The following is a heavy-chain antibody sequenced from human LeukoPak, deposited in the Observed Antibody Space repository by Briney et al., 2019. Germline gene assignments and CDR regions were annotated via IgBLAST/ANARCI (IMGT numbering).Heavy chain of an antibody. D-gene: IGHD3-22*01. CDR2: IYYSGST. Sequence: SETLSLTCTVSGGSISSYYWSWIRQPPGKGLEWIGYIYYSGSTNYNPSLKSRVTISVDTSKNQFSLKLSSVTAADTAVYYCARDLTMIVVGGWFDPWGQGTLVTVSS. CDR3: ARDLTMIVVGGWFDP. CDR1: GGSISSYY. V-gene: IGHV4-59*01. J-gene: IGHJ5*02.